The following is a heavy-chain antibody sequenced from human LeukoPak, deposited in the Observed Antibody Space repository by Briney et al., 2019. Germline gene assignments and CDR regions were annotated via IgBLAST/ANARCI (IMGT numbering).Heavy chain of an antibody. CDR2: ISYDGSNK. D-gene: IGHD6-19*01. CDR3: AKDLKMGIAVAASTCDAFDI. V-gene: IGHV3-30*18. CDR1: GFTFSSYG. J-gene: IGHJ3*02. Sequence: GGSLRLSCAASGFTFSSYGMHWVRQAPGKGLEWVAVISYDGSNKYYADSVKGRFTISRDNSKNTLYLQMNSLRAEDTAVYYCAKDLKMGIAVAASTCDAFDIWGQGTMVTVSS.